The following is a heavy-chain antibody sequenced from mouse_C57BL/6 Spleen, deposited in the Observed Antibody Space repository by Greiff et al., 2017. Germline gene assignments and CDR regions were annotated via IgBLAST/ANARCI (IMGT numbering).Heavy chain of an antibody. V-gene: IGHV1-72*01. CDR1: GYTFTSYW. CDR2: IDPNSGGT. D-gene: IGHD1-1*01. Sequence: QVQLQQPGAELVKPGASVQLSCKASGYTFTSYWMHWVKQRPGRGLEWIGRIDPNSGGTKYNEKFKSKATLTVDKPSSTAYMQLSSLTSEDSAVYYCAREDGSSSFYAMDDWGQGTSVTVSS. J-gene: IGHJ4*01. CDR3: AREDGSSSFYAMDD.